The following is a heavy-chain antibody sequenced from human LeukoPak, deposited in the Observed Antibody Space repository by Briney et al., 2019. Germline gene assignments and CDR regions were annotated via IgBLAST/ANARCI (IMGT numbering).Heavy chain of an antibody. J-gene: IGHJ6*02. Sequence: PSETLSLTCTVSGASIRNTNYYWGWIRQPPGKGLEWIGSVYYSGTTYYNPSLKSRVTISVDTSKNQFSLKLSSVTAADTAVYYCARHGSEGPEGYCSGGSCYSSPYYYGMDVWGQGTTVTVSS. CDR1: GASIRNTNYY. CDR3: ARHGSEGPEGYCSGGSCYSSPYYYGMDV. D-gene: IGHD2-15*01. V-gene: IGHV4-39*01. CDR2: VYYSGTT.